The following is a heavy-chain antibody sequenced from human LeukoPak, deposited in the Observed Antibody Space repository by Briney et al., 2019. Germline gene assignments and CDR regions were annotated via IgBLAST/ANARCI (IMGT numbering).Heavy chain of an antibody. CDR3: ATVETTVTTFDY. V-gene: IGHV1-24*01. Sequence: WASVKVSCKVSGYTLTELSMHWVRQAPGKGLEWMGGFDPEDGETIYAQKFQGRVTMTEDTSTGTAYMELSSLRSEDTAVYYCATVETTVTTFDYWGQGTLVTVSS. D-gene: IGHD4-17*01. CDR1: GYTLTELS. J-gene: IGHJ4*02. CDR2: FDPEDGET.